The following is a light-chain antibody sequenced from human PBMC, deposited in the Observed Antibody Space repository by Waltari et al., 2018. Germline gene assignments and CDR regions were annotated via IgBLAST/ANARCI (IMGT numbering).Light chain of an antibody. J-gene: IGLJ2*01. CDR3: QSTDSSDSLFL. V-gene: IGLV3-25*03. Sequence: SHDLTQPPSVSVSPGQTARISCSGDTLTQTYVSGYQQRPGQAPVMLIYKDSVRPSEIPERFSASSSGTTATLTITGVQAEDEADYYCQSTDSSDSLFLFGGGTKLTFV. CDR1: TLTQTY. CDR2: KDS.